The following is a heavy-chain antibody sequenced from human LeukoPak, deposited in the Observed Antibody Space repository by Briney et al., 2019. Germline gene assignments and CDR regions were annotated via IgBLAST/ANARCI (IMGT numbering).Heavy chain of an antibody. CDR2: ITGSSSYI. D-gene: IGHD1-1*01. V-gene: IGHV3-21*01. J-gene: IGHJ4*02. CDR1: GFSFRSYS. CDR3: ARDRLEGGGTFDS. Sequence: GGSLRLSCAASGFSFRSYSMDWVRQAPGKGLEWVSSITGSSSYISYADSVKGRFTISRDNAENSLFLQLNSLRPEDTAVYFCARDRLEGGGTFDSWGQGTLVTVSS.